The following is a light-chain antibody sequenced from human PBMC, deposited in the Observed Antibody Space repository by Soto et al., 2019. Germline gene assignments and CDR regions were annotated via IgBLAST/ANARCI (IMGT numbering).Light chain of an antibody. CDR2: DNN. V-gene: IGLV1-51*01. J-gene: IGLJ2*01. CDR3: GTWDSSLSAVV. CDR1: SSNIENND. Sequence: QAVVTHPPSVSAASGQKVTISCSGSSSNIENNDVSWYQQFPGTTPKLFIYDNNKRPSGIPDRFSASKSGTSATLGITGLQTGDEADYYCGTWDSSLSAVVFGGGTKVTVL.